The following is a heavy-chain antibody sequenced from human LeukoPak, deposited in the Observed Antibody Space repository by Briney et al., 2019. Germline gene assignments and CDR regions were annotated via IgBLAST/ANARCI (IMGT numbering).Heavy chain of an antibody. CDR3: ARVMVRGGSDFGMDV. V-gene: IGHV3-13*04. CDR2: IGTAGDT. D-gene: IGHD3-10*01. CDR1: GFTFSSYD. J-gene: IGHJ6*02. Sequence: PGGSLRLSCAASGFTFSSYDMHWVRQATGKGLEWVSAIGTAGDTYYPGSVKGRFTISRENAKNSLYLQMNSLRAGDTAVYYCARVMVRGGSDFGMDVWGQGTTVTVSS.